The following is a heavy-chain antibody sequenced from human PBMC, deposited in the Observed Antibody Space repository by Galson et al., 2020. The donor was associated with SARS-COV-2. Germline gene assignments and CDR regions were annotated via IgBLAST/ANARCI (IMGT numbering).Heavy chain of an antibody. CDR3: ARDSLGYCSGGSCERAFDY. J-gene: IGHJ4*02. CDR1: GGSLSSYY. CDR2: IYTSGST. V-gene: IGHV4-4*07. D-gene: IGHD2-15*01. Sequence: ATETLSLTCTVSGGSLSSYYWSWIRQPAGKGLEWIGRIYTSGSTNYNPSLKSRVTMSVDTSKNQFSLKLSSVTAADTAVYYCARDSLGYCSGGSCERAFDYWGQGTLVTVSS.